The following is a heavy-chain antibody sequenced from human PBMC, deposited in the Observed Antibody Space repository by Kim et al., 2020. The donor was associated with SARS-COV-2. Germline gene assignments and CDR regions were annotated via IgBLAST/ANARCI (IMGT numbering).Heavy chain of an antibody. J-gene: IGHJ5*02. CDR3: ARGPPMTTVTTGWFDP. V-gene: IGHV4-34*01. D-gene: IGHD4-17*01. Sequence: LTSRFTLSVATSKNQFSLKLSSVTAADTAVYYCARGPPMTTVTTGWFDPWGQGTLVTVSS.